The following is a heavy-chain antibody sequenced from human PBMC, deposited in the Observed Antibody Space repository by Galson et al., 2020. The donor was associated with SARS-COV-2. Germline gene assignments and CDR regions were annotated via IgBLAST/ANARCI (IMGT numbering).Heavy chain of an antibody. V-gene: IGHV3-33*06. CDR3: AKDNSSSWYDDYFDY. Sequence: SCAASGFTFSSYGMHWVRQAPGKGLEWVAVIWYDGSNKYYADSVKGRFTISRDNSKNTLYLQMNSLRAEDTAVYYCAKDNSSSWYDDYFDYWGQGTLVTVSS. J-gene: IGHJ4*02. CDR1: GFTFSSYG. CDR2: IWYDGSNK. D-gene: IGHD6-13*01.